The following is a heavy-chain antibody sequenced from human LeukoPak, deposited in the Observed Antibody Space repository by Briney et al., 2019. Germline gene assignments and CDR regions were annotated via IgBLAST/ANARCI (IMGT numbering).Heavy chain of an antibody. J-gene: IGHJ3*02. CDR2: IFYSGST. V-gene: IGHV4-39*07. D-gene: IGHD3-22*01. CDR3: ARVRRFYYDSSTKGAFDI. CDR1: GGSISSSSYY. Sequence: SETLSLTCTVSGGSISSSSYYWGWIRQPPGKGLEWIGSIFYSGSTYYNPSLKRRVTISVDTSKKQFSLKLSSVTAADTAIYYCARVRRFYYDSSTKGAFDIWGQGTMVTVSS.